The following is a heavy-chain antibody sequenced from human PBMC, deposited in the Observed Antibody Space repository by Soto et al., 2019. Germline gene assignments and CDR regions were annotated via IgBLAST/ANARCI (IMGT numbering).Heavy chain of an antibody. V-gene: IGHV3-33*01. CDR1: GFTFSSYG. CDR3: ARGQKYYYDSSGYLGLDY. CDR2: IWYDGSNK. Sequence: GGSLRLSCAASGFTFSSYGMHWVRQAPGKGLEWVAVIWYDGSNKYYADSVKGRFTISRDNSKNTLYLQMNSLRAEDTAVYYCARGQKYYYDSSGYLGLDYWGQGTLVTVSS. D-gene: IGHD3-22*01. J-gene: IGHJ4*02.